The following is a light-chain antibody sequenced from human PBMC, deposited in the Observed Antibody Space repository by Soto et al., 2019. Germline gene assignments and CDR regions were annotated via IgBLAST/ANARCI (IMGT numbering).Light chain of an antibody. CDR1: KLASKS. CDR3: QVWDSDSDDWV. V-gene: IGLV3-21*02. CDR2: DDS. Sequence: SYELTQPPSVSAAPGQTARMTCGGSKLASKSDHWYQQKPGQAPVLVVYDDSDRPSGVPDRFAGFNSANTATLTIRRVEAGDEADYYCQVWDSDSDDWVFGGGTKLTVL. J-gene: IGLJ3*02.